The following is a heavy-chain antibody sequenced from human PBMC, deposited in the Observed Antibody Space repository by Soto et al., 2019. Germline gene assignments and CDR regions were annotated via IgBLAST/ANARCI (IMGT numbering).Heavy chain of an antibody. CDR2: IYYSGST. Sequence: PSETLSLTCTVSGGSISSYYWSWIRQPPGKGLEWIGYIYYSGSTNYNPSLKSRVTISVDTSKNQFSLKLSSVTAADTAVYYCARVAAMAHYYYYGMDVWGQGTTVTVSS. CDR1: GGSISSYY. CDR3: ARVAAMAHYYYYGMDV. D-gene: IGHD5-18*01. V-gene: IGHV4-59*01. J-gene: IGHJ6*02.